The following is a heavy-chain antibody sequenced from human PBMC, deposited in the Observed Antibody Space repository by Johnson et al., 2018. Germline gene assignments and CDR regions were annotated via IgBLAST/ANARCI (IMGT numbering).Heavy chain of an antibody. CDR1: GGSLSSGSFC. CDR3: YYYGMDV. V-gene: IGHV4-61*02. J-gene: IGHJ6*02. CDR2: IYGSGSS. D-gene: IGHD2-21*02. Sequence: QVQLQESGPGLVKPSQTLSLTCTVSGGSLSSGSFCWSWIRQPAGKGLEWIGRIYGSGSSNYNPSLKIGTADTAVYYCARDRLRFRGTYCGGDCYPYYYYYGMDVWGQGTTVTVSS.